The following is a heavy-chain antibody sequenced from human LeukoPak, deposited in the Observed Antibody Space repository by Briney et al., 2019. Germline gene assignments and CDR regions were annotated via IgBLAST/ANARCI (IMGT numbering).Heavy chain of an antibody. J-gene: IGHJ4*02. Sequence: SETLSLIWTGFGISISNYLWRLIRQPPRKGLGLDGYILYSGSTNYNPSLKSRVTISVDTSKNEFSLKLSSVTAADTAVYYCAREGRHYYDSSGYYQYFDYWGQGTLVTVSS. CDR1: GISISNYL. D-gene: IGHD3-22*01. CDR2: ILYSGST. CDR3: AREGRHYYDSSGYYQYFDY. V-gene: IGHV4-59*01.